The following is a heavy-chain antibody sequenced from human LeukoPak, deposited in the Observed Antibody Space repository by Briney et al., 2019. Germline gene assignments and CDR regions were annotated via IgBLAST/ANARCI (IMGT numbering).Heavy chain of an antibody. CDR3: ARVVAGIDWFDP. V-gene: IGHV3-48*02. CDR2: ISSGSSAI. D-gene: IGHD6-19*01. J-gene: IGHJ5*02. Sequence: GGSRRLSCAASGFTFSSYSMSWVRQAPGEGLEWVSYISSGSSAIYYADSVKGRFTISRDNAKNSLFLQLNSLRDEDTAVYYCARVVAGIDWFDPWGQGTLVTVSS. CDR1: GFTFSSYS.